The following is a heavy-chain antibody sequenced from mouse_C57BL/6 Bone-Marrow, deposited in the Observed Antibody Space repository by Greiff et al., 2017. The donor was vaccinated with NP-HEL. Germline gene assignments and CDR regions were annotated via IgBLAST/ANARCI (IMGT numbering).Heavy chain of an antibody. CDR2: IWSGGST. CDR3: ARNQDYDEAY. D-gene: IGHD2-4*01. J-gene: IGHJ3*01. Sequence: VQLQESGPGLVQPSQSLSITCTVSGFSLTSYGVHWVRQSPGKGLEWLGVIWSGGSTDYNAAFISRLSISKDNSKSQVFFKMNSLQADDTAIYYCARNQDYDEAYWGQGTLVTVSA. V-gene: IGHV2-2*01. CDR1: GFSLTSYG.